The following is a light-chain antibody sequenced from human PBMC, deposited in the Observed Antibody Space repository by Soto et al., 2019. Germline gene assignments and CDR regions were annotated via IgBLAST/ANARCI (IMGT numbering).Light chain of an antibody. V-gene: IGLV2-11*01. CDR2: DVT. Sequence: QSALTQPRSVSGSPGQSVTISCTGTSSDVGGYDYVSWYQQHPGKAPQLMIYDVTKRPSGVPDRFSGSKSDNTASLTISGLQAEDEADYYCSSYTSSSTLVFGGGTKLTVL. J-gene: IGLJ2*01. CDR1: SSDVGGYDY. CDR3: SSYTSSSTLV.